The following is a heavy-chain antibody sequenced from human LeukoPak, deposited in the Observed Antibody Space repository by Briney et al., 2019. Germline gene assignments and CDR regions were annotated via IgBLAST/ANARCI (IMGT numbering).Heavy chain of an antibody. J-gene: IGHJ4*02. Sequence: SETLSLTCTVSGGSISSYYWSWIRQPAGKGLEWIGRIYTSGSTNYNPSLKSRVTISVDTSKNQFSLKLSSVTAADTAVYYCARHIPLNYDFWCGYYGRNSGGFDYWGQGTLVTVSS. CDR1: GGSISSYY. D-gene: IGHD3-3*01. V-gene: IGHV4-4*07. CDR2: IYTSGST. CDR3: ARHIPLNYDFWCGYYGRNSGGFDY.